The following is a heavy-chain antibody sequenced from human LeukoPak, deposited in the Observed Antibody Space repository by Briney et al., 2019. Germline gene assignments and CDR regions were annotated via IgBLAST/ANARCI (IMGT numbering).Heavy chain of an antibody. V-gene: IGHV1-69*06. CDR2: IIPIFGTA. CDR3: ARARYSSSFYWGPYFDY. J-gene: IGHJ4*02. D-gene: IGHD6-6*01. CDR1: GGTFSSYA. Sequence: GASVKVSCKASGGTFSSYAISWVRQAPGQGLEWMGGIIPIFGTANYAQKFQGRVTITADKSTSTAYMELSSLTSEGTAVYYCARARYSSSFYWGPYFDYWGQGTLVTVSS.